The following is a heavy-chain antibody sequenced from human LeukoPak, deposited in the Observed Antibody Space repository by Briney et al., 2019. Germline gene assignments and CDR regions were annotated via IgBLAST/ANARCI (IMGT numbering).Heavy chain of an antibody. CDR1: GFTFSSYW. Sequence: GGSLRLSCAASGFTFSSYWMHWDRQAPGKGLVWVSRINGDGTSTDYADSVKGRFSISRDNAKNTLYLQMNSLRSEDTAVYYCAKEPHSDYSDHTDSFDIWGQGTMVTVSS. CDR3: AKEPHSDYSDHTDSFDI. J-gene: IGHJ3*02. V-gene: IGHV3-74*01. D-gene: IGHD4-17*01. CDR2: INGDGTST.